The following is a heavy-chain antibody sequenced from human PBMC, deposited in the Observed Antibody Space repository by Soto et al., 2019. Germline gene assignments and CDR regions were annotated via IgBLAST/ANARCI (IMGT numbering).Heavy chain of an antibody. V-gene: IGHV4-39*07. CDR1: GGSISSVSYY. CDR2: IYYSGSA. Sequence: SETLSLTCSVSGGSISSVSYYWGWIRQPPGKGLEWIGSIYYSGSAYYSPSLKSRVTMSVDTSMNQFSLKLTSVTAADTAVYYCARGGGVYYFDYWGQGTLVTVSS. J-gene: IGHJ4*02. D-gene: IGHD2-8*02. CDR3: ARGGGVYYFDY.